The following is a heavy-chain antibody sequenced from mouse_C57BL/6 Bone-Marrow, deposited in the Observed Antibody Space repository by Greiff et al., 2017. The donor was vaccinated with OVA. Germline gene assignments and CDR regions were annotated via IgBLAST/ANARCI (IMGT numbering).Heavy chain of an antibody. CDR3: ARCGYYSRGFAD. CDR2: INPNNGGT. CDR1: GYTFTDYN. V-gene: IGHV1-18*01. Sequence: EVQLQQSGPELVKPGASVKISCKASGYTFTDYNMDWVKQSPGKSLAWIGDINPNNGGTIYNQKFKGKATLTVDKSSSTAYMELRSLTSEDTAVYYCARCGYYSRGFADWGQGTLVTVSA. J-gene: IGHJ3*01. D-gene: IGHD2-3*01.